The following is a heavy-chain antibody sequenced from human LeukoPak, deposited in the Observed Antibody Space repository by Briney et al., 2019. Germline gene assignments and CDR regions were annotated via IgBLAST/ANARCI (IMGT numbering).Heavy chain of an antibody. D-gene: IGHD5-24*01. CDR3: ARVAPPEMSLDY. V-gene: IGHV6-1*01. CDR2: TYYRSKWYN. Sequence: SQTLSLTCAISGDSVSSNSAAWNWIRQSPSIDLGWLGRTYYRSKWYNDYAVSVKSRITINPDTSKNQFSLQLNSVTPEDTAVYYCARVAPPEMSLDYWGQGTLVTVSS. CDR1: GDSVSSNSAA. J-gene: IGHJ4*02.